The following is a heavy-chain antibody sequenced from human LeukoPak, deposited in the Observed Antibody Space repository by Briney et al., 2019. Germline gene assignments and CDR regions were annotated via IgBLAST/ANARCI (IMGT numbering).Heavy chain of an antibody. D-gene: IGHD5-24*01. Sequence: GGSLRLSCAASGFTFSDYYMSWIRQAPGKGLEWVSYISSSGSTIYYADSVKGRSTISRDNAKNSLYLQTNSLRAEDTAVYYCARDGDGYTETIDYWGQGTLVTVSS. CDR3: ARDGDGYTETIDY. CDR2: ISSSGSTI. CDR1: GFTFSDYY. V-gene: IGHV3-11*01. J-gene: IGHJ4*02.